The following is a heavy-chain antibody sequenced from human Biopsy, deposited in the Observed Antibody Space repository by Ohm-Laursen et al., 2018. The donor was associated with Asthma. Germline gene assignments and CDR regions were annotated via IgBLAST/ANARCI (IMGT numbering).Heavy chain of an antibody. D-gene: IGHD6-13*01. Sequence: VKVSCKASGYTFIGCHIHWMRQAPGQGLEWMGRINPNSGGTNYAQKFQGRVTMTRDMSISTAYMEVSRLRSDDTAVYYCARGQKSAGDRWFDPWGQGTLVTVSS. CDR2: INPNSGGT. CDR3: ARGQKSAGDRWFDP. J-gene: IGHJ5*02. V-gene: IGHV1-2*06. CDR1: GYTFIGCH.